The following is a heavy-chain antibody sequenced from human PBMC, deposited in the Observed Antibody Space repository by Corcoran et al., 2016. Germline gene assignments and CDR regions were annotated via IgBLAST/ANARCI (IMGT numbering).Heavy chain of an antibody. CDR3: ARGALDIVVVPAAQNYYYYGMDV. Sequence: QVQLVQSGAEVKKPGSSVKVSCKASGGTFSSYAISWVQQAPGQGLEWMGGIIPIFGTANYAQKFQGRVTITADESTSTAYMELSSLRSEDTAVYYCARGALDIVVVPAAQNYYYYGMDVWGQGTTVTVSS. D-gene: IGHD2-2*03. V-gene: IGHV1-69*01. J-gene: IGHJ6*02. CDR2: IIPIFGTA. CDR1: GGTFSSYA.